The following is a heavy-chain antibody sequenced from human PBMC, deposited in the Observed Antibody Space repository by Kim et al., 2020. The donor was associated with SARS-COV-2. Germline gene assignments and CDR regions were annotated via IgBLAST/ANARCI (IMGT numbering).Heavy chain of an antibody. CDR3: ARGDHYCSAGNCDTLGAFDI. CDR2: INPNTGNP. V-gene: IGHV7-4-1*02. Sequence: ASVKVSCKASGYTFTSFAINWVRHAPGQGLERLGLINPNTGNPTYAQGFTGRLVFSLDTSVSTAYLQISNLKAEDTALYYCARGDHYCSAGNCDTLGAFDIWGPGTVVTVSS. CDR1: GYTFTSFA. D-gene: IGHD2-15*01. J-gene: IGHJ3*02.